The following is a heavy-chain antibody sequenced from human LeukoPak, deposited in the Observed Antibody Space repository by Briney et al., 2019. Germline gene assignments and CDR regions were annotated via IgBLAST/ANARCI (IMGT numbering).Heavy chain of an antibody. Sequence: GGSLRLSCAASGFPFSNNVMTWVRQAPGRGLNCLSSISGSGGSTSYADSVKGRFTISRDNSKNTLYLQMNSLRAEDTAVYYCAKTFPYGTTWFGFCDYWGQGALVTVSS. J-gene: IGHJ4*02. CDR3: AKTFPYGTTWFGFCDY. CDR2: ISGSGGST. V-gene: IGHV3-23*01. CDR1: GFPFSNNV. D-gene: IGHD3-10*01.